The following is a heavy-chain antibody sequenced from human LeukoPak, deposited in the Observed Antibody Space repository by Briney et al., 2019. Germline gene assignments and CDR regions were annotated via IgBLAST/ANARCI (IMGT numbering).Heavy chain of an antibody. CDR3: ARDGPGHYYDSSGYHDY. D-gene: IGHD3-22*01. J-gene: IGHJ4*02. V-gene: IGHV1-2*06. CDR1: GFTFTGYY. CDR2: INPNSGGT. Sequence: VASVKVSCKASGFTFTGYYMHWVRQAPGQGLEWMGRINPNSGGTNYAQEFQGRVTMTRDTSISTAYMELSRLRSDDTAVYYCARDGPGHYYDSSGYHDYWGQGTLVTVPS.